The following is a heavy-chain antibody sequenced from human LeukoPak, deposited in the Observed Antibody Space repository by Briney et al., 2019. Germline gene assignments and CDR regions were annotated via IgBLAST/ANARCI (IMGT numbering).Heavy chain of an antibody. D-gene: IGHD3-22*01. V-gene: IGHV1-8*01. Sequence: GASVKVSCKASGYTLTSYDINWVRQATGQGLEWMGWMNPNSGNTGYAQKFQGRVTMTRNTSISTAYMELSSLRSEDTAVYYCARGSYDSSEEDYWGQGTLVTVSS. J-gene: IGHJ4*02. CDR2: MNPNSGNT. CDR3: ARGSYDSSEEDY. CDR1: GYTLTSYD.